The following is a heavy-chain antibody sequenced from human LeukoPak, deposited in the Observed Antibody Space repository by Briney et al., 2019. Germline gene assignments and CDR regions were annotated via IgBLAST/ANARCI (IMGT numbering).Heavy chain of an antibody. CDR1: GFTFSRHW. D-gene: IGHD2-15*01. V-gene: IGHV3-7*03. CDR2: IKQDGSAK. CDR3: ARDNGWSADF. J-gene: IGHJ4*02. Sequence: GGSLRLSCAASGFTFSRHWVYWVRQAPGKGLEWVANIKQDGSAKPYVDSVKGRFTTSRDNAKNSLFLQMNSLRVEDTAVYYCARDNGWSADFWGQGTLVTVSS.